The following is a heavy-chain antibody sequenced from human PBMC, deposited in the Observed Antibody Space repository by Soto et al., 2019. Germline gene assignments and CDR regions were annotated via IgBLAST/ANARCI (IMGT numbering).Heavy chain of an antibody. V-gene: IGHV1-2*04. D-gene: IGHD3-3*01. CDR1: GYTFTGYY. Sequence: GASVKVSCKASGYTFTGYYMHWVRQAPGQGLEWMGWINPNSGGTNYAQKFQGWVTMTRDTSISTAYMELSRLRSDDTAVYYCARGPYDFWSGYYPNYFDEWGQGTLVTVSS. J-gene: IGHJ4*02. CDR2: INPNSGGT. CDR3: ARGPYDFWSGYYPNYFDE.